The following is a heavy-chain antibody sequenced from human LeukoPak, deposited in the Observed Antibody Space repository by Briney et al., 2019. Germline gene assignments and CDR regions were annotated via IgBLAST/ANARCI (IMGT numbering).Heavy chain of an antibody. CDR3: AKAPVTSCRGAYCYPFDS. J-gene: IGHJ4*02. Sequence: GGSLRLSGAASGFTFSSYAMSWVRQTPGKGLEWVAATSSSDAGTYHADSVRGRFTISRDNSKNTLYLQMNSLRVEDAAVYFCAKAPVTSCRGAYCYPFDSWGQGTLVTVSS. CDR2: TSSSDAGT. CDR1: GFTFSSYA. V-gene: IGHV3-23*01. D-gene: IGHD2-21*01.